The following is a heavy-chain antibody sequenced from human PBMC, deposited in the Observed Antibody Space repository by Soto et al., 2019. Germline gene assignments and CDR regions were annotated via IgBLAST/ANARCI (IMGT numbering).Heavy chain of an antibody. V-gene: IGHV4-61*01. CDR3: ARGNYDFWSGSPWGYYYYYYGVDV. D-gene: IGHD3-3*01. Sequence: SETLSLTCTVSGGSVSSGSYYWSWIRQPPGKGLEWIGYIYYSGSTNYNPSLKSRVTISVDTSKNQFSLKLSSVTAADTAVYYCARGNYDFWSGSPWGYYYYYYGVDVWGQGTTVTVS. CDR1: GGSVSSGSYY. J-gene: IGHJ6*02. CDR2: IYYSGST.